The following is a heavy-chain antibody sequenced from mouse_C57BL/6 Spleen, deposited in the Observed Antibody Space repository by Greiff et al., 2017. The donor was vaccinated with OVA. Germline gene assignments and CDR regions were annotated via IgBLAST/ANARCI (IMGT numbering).Heavy chain of an antibody. J-gene: IGHJ2*01. CDR2: IDPSDSYT. V-gene: IGHV1-69*01. D-gene: IGHD4-1*01. CDR1: GYTFTSYW. CDR3: ARTGTVDY. Sequence: QVQLQQPGAELVMPGASVKLSCKASGYTFTSYWMHWVKQRPGQGLEWIGEIDPSDSYTNYNQKFKSKSTLTVDKSSSTAYMQLSSLTSEDSAVYYCARTGTVDYWGQGTTLTVSS.